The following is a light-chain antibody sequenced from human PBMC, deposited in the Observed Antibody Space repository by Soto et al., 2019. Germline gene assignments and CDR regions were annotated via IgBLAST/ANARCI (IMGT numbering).Light chain of an antibody. CDR1: QSVSSN. CDR2: DAS. J-gene: IGKJ1*01. CDR3: QQYGSSPRT. Sequence: ILLTQSPATLSLSPGERATLSCRDSQSVSSNLAWYQQKPGQAPRLLIYDASNRATGIPDRFSGSGSGTDFTLTISRLEPEDFAVYYCQQYGSSPRTFGQGTKV. V-gene: IGKV3-20*01.